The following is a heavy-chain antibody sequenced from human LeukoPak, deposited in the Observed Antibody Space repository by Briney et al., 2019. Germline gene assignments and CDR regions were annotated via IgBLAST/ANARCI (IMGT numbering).Heavy chain of an antibody. CDR3: ARTARHLDY. V-gene: IGHV3-30*03. CDR2: ISYDGSNK. J-gene: IGHJ4*02. D-gene: IGHD5-18*01. CDR1: GFTFSSYG. Sequence: GGSLRLSCAASGFTFSSYGMHWVRQAPGKGLEWVAVISYDGSNKYYADSVKGRFTISRDNSKNTLYLQMNSLRAEDTAVYYCARTARHLDYWGQGTLVTVSS.